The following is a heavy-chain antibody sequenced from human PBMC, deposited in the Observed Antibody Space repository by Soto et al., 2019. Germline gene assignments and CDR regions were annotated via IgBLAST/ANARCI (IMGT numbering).Heavy chain of an antibody. CDR3: ARARITMVREVIKYNMDV. J-gene: IGHJ6*02. CDR1: GGSISSYY. Sequence: SETLSLTCTVSGGSISSYYWSWIRRPPGKGLEWIGYIYNSGSTNSNPSLQSRVTISVDTSKNQFSLKLSSVTAADTGIYYCARARITMVREVIKYNMDVWGQGTTVTVS. D-gene: IGHD3-10*01. CDR2: IYNSGST. V-gene: IGHV4-59*01.